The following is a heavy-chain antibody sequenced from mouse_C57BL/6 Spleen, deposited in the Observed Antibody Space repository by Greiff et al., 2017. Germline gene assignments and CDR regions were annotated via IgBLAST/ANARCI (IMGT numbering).Heavy chain of an antibody. Sequence: VQLQQSGPELVRPGASVKLSCTASGFNIKDDYMNWVKQSPEQSLEWIGGINPDNGDTEYASKFQGKATITADTSSNTAYLQLSSLTSEDTAVYYCTTSDDYAMDYWGQGTSVTVAS. CDR1: GFNIKDDY. CDR3: TTSDDYAMDY. CDR2: INPDNGDT. J-gene: IGHJ4*01. V-gene: IGHV14-4*01.